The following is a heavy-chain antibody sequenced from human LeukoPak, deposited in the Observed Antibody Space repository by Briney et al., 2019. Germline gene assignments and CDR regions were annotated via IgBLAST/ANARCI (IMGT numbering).Heavy chain of an antibody. CDR3: ARHTPTALAAGYYYIMDV. J-gene: IGHJ6*02. Sequence: SETLSLTCTVSGGSIRSYYWSWIRQPPGKGLEHIGFIYYTGSTNYNPSLKSRVTISVDTSKNQFSLKLTSVTAADTAVYYCARHTPTALAAGYYYIMDVWGQGTTVTVSS. CDR2: IYYTGST. V-gene: IGHV4-59*08. CDR1: GGSIRSYY. D-gene: IGHD6-25*01.